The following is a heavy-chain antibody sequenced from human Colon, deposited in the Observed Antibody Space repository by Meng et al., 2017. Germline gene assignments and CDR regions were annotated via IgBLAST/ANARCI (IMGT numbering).Heavy chain of an antibody. CDR2: ITTSNGNK. Sequence: QLRPVRVGPVQNTPGTSVNVSGVACGDIYTNRQIHWLRQAPGQWTGWMEIITTSNGNKGYAQRFQGRVTMTSDTSPSTVYMELGGLRSEDTAMYYCTREGAASARFFDKWGQGTLVTVSS. J-gene: IGHJ4*02. CDR1: GDIYTNRQ. V-gene: IGHV1-46*01. D-gene: IGHD6-6*01. CDR3: TREGAASARFFDK.